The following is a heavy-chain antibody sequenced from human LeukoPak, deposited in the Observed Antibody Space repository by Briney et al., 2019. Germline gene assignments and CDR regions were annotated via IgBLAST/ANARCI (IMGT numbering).Heavy chain of an antibody. CDR3: ARDSSPGYSSINWFDP. CDR1: GGSISSYY. V-gene: IGHV4-59*01. Sequence: SGTLSLTCTVSGGSISSYYWSWIRQPPGKGLEWIGYIYYSGSTNYNPSLKSRVTISVDTSKNQFSLKLSSVTAADTAVYYCARDSSPGYSSINWFDPWGQGTPVTVSS. J-gene: IGHJ5*02. D-gene: IGHD6-13*01. CDR2: IYYSGST.